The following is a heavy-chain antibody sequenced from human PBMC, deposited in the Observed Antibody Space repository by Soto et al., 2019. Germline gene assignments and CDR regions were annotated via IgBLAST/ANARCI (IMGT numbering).Heavy chain of an antibody. Sequence: ASVKVSCKASGYTFTGYFMHWGRQAPGQGLEWMGWINPNTGGANYAQKFQDRVTMTRDTSTNTAYMEMNRLRSDDTAVYYCARSLSTISALQDYWGKGTLVTV. CDR2: INPNTGGA. CDR3: ARSLSTISALQDY. V-gene: IGHV1-2*02. CDR1: GYTFTGYF. J-gene: IGHJ4*02. D-gene: IGHD6-6*01.